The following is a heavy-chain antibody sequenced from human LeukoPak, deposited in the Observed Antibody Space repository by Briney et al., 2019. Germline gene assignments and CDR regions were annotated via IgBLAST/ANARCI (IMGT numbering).Heavy chain of an antibody. Sequence: SENLSLTCTVYGCSISSSSYYWGWIRQPPGKGLEWIGNIYYSGSTYYNPSLKSLITISVDTSKNQFSLKLSSVPASDTAVYYCARDGRVPPAVLPRYFYYWGQGTLVTVSS. J-gene: IGHJ4*02. CDR3: ARDGRVPPAVLPRYFYY. CDR2: IYYSGST. V-gene: IGHV4-39*07. D-gene: IGHD2/OR15-2a*01. CDR1: GCSISSSSYY.